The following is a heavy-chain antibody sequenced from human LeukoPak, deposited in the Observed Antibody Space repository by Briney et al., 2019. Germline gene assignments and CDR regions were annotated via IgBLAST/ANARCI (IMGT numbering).Heavy chain of an antibody. V-gene: IGHV3-30*18. CDR3: AKDPSNLGPIDY. J-gene: IGHJ4*02. Sequence: PGRSLKLSCAASGFNFSSYVVHWVRQAPGKGLGWVAVISYDGSLKYYADSVKGRFTISRDNSKNTLYLQMNSLRAEDTAVYFCAKDPSNLGPIDYWGQGTLVTVSS. CDR1: GFNFSSYV. CDR2: ISYDGSLK. D-gene: IGHD7-27*01.